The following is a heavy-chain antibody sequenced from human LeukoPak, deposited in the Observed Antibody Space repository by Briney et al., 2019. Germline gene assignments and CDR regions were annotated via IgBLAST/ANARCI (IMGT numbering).Heavy chain of an antibody. J-gene: IGHJ4*02. D-gene: IGHD3-9*01. CDR2: IIPLFGTP. CDR3: ARDQYYDILTGYPDFDY. CDR1: GGAFSSYA. V-gene: IGHV1-69*05. Sequence: SVKVSCKASGGAFSSYALSWVRQAPGQGLEWMGGIIPLFGTPNYAQKLQGRVTMTTDTSTSTAYMELRSLRSDDTAVYYCARDQYYDILTGYPDFDYWGQGTLVTVSS.